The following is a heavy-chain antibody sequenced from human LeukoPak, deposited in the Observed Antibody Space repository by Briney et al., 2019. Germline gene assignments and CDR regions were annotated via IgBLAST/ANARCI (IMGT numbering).Heavy chain of an antibody. CDR3: ARLYTYESYWYFDL. J-gene: IGHJ2*01. D-gene: IGHD5-18*01. CDR1: GGSINSYY. CDR2: IYYGGST. Sequence: SETLSLTCTVSGGSINSYYWSWIRQPPGKGLEWIGYIYYGGSTNYNPSLKSRVTISVDTSKIQFSLKLSSVTAADTAVYYCARLYTYESYWYFDLWGRGTLVTVSS. V-gene: IGHV4-59*08.